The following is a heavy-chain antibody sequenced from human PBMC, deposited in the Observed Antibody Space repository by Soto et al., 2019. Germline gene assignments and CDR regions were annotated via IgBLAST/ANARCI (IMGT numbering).Heavy chain of an antibody. CDR3: ARGVAGSGFDL. Sequence: SQTLSLTCAISGDSVSSNTAAWNWIRSSPSRGLEWLGRTYYRSNWRHDYAVSVKSRITVNPDTTKNHFSLQLNSVTPDDTAVYYCARGVAGSGFDLWGQGTLVTVSS. D-gene: IGHD6-19*01. CDR2: TYYRSNWRH. V-gene: IGHV6-1*01. CDR1: GDSVSSNTAA. J-gene: IGHJ4*02.